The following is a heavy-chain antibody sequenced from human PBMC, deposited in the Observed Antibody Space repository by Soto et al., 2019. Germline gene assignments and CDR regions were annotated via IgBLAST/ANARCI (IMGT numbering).Heavy chain of an antibody. CDR2: VYSSGST. CDR1: GGSISNYY. D-gene: IGHD5-18*01. J-gene: IGHJ4*02. Sequence: PSETLSLTCTVSGGSISNYYWSWIRQPTGKGLEWIGYVYSSGSTHYNPSLQSRVTISADTSKNQVSLKVNSVTAADTAVYYCARDHPHSYGVYYFDYWGQGTPVTVSS. CDR3: ARDHPHSYGVYYFDY. V-gene: IGHV4-59*01.